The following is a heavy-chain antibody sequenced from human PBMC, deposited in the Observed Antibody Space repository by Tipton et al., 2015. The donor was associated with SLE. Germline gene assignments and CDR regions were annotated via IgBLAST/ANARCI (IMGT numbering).Heavy chain of an antibody. Sequence: TLSLTCSVSGGSISGSNHYWAWFRQPPGRGLEWIGSIYYSGSTYYNPSLNSRDTISIDTSKNQFSLQLSSVTAADTAVYYCARDGGHYSGWLLLPTTDGFDIWGQGTAVTVSS. CDR2: IYYSGST. CDR1: GGSISGSNHY. D-gene: IGHD3-22*01. CDR3: ARDGGHYSGWLLLPTTDGFDI. J-gene: IGHJ3*02. V-gene: IGHV4-39*07.